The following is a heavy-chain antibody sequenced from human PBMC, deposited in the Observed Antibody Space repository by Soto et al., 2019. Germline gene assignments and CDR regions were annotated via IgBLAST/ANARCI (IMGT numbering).Heavy chain of an antibody. V-gene: IGHV3-48*01. Sequence: GGSLRLSCAASGFTFSSYSMNWVRQAPGKGLEWVSYISSSSSTIYYADSVKGRFTISRDNAKNSLYLQMNSLRAEDTAVYYCARDDQVGTGFWSGYSRHYWGQGTLVTVSS. J-gene: IGHJ4*02. CDR2: ISSSSSTI. CDR1: GFTFSSYS. D-gene: IGHD3-3*01. CDR3: ARDDQVGTGFWSGYSRHY.